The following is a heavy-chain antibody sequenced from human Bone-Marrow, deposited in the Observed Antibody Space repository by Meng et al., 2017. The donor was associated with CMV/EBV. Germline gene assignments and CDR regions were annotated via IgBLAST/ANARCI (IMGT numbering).Heavy chain of an antibody. V-gene: IGHV4-39*07. Sequence: SETLSLTCTVSGGSISSSSYYWGWIRQPPGKGLEWIGSIYYSGSTYYNPSLKSRVTISVDTSKNQFSLKLSSVTAADTAVHYCARETFVTGTTQPYGMDVWGQGTTVTVSS. CDR1: GGSISSSSYY. CDR3: ARETFVTGTTQPYGMDV. D-gene: IGHD1-7*01. CDR2: IYYSGST. J-gene: IGHJ6*02.